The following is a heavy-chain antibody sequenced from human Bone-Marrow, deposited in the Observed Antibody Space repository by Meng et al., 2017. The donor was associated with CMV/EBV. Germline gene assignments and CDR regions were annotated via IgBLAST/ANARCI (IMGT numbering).Heavy chain of an antibody. D-gene: IGHD1-14*01. V-gene: IGHV3-23*01. CDR1: GFTVSSNY. CDR2: MSGSGGST. Sequence: GVSLRLSCAASGFTVSSNYMSWVRQAPGKGLEWVSAMSGSGGSTYYADSVKGRFTISRDNSKNTLYLQMNSLRAEDTAVYYCATSTGDYYYYGMDVWGQGTTVTVSS. CDR3: ATSTGDYYYYGMDV. J-gene: IGHJ6*02.